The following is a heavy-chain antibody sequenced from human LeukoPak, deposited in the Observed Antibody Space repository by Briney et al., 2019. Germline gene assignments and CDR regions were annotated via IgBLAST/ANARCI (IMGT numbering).Heavy chain of an antibody. CDR3: ARQALGVRTPRAFDI. CDR2: IYPGDSDT. J-gene: IGHJ3*02. Sequence: GESLKISCKGSGYSFTSYWIGWVRQMPGKGLEWMGIIYPGDSDTRYSPSFQGQVTISADKSISTAYLQWSSLKASDTAMYYCARQALGVRTPRAFDIWGQGTMVTVSS. D-gene: IGHD3-10*01. CDR1: GYSFTSYW. V-gene: IGHV5-51*01.